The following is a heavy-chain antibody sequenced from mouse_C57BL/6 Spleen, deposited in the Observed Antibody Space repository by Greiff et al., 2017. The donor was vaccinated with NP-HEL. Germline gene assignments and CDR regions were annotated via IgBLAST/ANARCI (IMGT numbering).Heavy chain of an antibody. J-gene: IGHJ3*01. Sequence: EVKLVESGGGLVKPGGSLKLSCAASGFTFSSYAMSWVRQTPEKRLEWVATISDGGSYTYYPDNVKGRFTISRDNAKNNLYLQMSHLKSEDTAMYYCASFAYWGQGTLVTVSA. CDR2: ISDGGSYT. V-gene: IGHV5-4*03. CDR1: GFTFSSYA. CDR3: ASFAY.